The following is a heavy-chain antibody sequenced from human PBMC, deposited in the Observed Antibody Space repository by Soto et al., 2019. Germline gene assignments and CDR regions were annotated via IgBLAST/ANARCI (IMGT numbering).Heavy chain of an antibody. J-gene: IGHJ6*02. V-gene: IGHV3-30-3*01. D-gene: IGHD6-19*01. CDR3: ARDLRVAVAGRWNLYYYYYGMDV. CDR1: GFTFSSYA. Sequence: GGSLRLSCAASGFTFSSYAMHWVRQAPGKGLEWVVVISYDGSKKYYADSVKGRFTISRDNSKNTLYMQMNSLRAEDTAVYYCARDLRVAVAGRWNLYYYYYGMDVWGQGTTVTVSS. CDR2: ISYDGSKK.